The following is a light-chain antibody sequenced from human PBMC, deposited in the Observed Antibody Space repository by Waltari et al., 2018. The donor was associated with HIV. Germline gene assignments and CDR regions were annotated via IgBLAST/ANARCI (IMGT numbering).Light chain of an antibody. V-gene: IGLV3-25*03. Sequence: SSELIQPPSVSVSPGQTARTTCSGDALADQHVYWYQQKTGQAPVVVIYKDTGRPSGIPERFSGSSSGTIVTLSISGVQAEDEADYYCQSADGSGTWVFGGGTKLTVL. CDR3: QSADGSGTWV. CDR2: KDT. J-gene: IGLJ3*02. CDR1: ALADQH.